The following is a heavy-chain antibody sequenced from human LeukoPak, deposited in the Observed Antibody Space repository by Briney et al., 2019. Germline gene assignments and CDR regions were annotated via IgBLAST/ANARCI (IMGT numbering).Heavy chain of an antibody. V-gene: IGHV1-69*05. CDR1: GGTFSSYA. CDR2: IIPIFGTA. J-gene: IGHJ4*02. Sequence: SVKVSCKASGGTFSSYAISWVRQAPGQGLEWMGGIIPIFGTANYAQKFQGRVTITRDTSATIAYMELSSLRSEDTAVYYCARSARSEVADYWGQGTLVTVSS. CDR3: ARSARSEVADY.